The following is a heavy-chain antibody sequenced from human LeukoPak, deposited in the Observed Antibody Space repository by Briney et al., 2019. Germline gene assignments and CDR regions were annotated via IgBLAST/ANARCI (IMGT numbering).Heavy chain of an antibody. V-gene: IGHV3-49*04. CDR3: TRGDFWSGYWADYYYYYMDV. Sequence: GGSLRLSCTASGFTFGDYAMSWVRQAPGKGLEWVGFIRSKAYGGTTEYAASVKGRFTISRDDSKSIAHLQMNSLKTEDTAVYYCTRGDFWSGYWADYYYYYMDVWGKGTTVTVSS. D-gene: IGHD3-3*01. CDR1: GFTFGDYA. J-gene: IGHJ6*03. CDR2: IRSKAYGGTT.